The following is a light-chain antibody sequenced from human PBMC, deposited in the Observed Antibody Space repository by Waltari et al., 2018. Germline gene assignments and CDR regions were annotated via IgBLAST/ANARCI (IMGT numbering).Light chain of an antibody. CDR1: SLDVGTYYY. J-gene: IGLJ1*01. V-gene: IGLV2-14*03. CDR2: DVS. Sequence: QSALTQPASVSGPPGQSITIPFTGTSLDVGTYYYASWYQQHPGTAPKLMIYDVSNRPSGVSNRFSGSKSGYTASLTISGLQAEDEADYYCSSYSSSTSPFVFGAGTRVTVL. CDR3: SSYSSSTSPFV.